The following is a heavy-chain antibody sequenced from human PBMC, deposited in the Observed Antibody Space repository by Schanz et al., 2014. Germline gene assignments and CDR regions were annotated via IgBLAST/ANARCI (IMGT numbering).Heavy chain of an antibody. D-gene: IGHD6-13*01. CDR2: IKSKTDGETT. J-gene: IGHJ5*02. Sequence: EVQLVASGGGLVKPGGSLRLSCAASTSIFNHACMSWVRQAPGKGLEWLGRIKSKTDGETTDYAAPVKGRFSISRDDSQSTLYLQMNSLKIEDTAVYYCATASSPVREAGAGSSFHLWGQGTLVTVSP. V-gene: IGHV3-15*01. CDR1: TSIFNHAC. CDR3: ATASSPVREAGAGSSFHL.